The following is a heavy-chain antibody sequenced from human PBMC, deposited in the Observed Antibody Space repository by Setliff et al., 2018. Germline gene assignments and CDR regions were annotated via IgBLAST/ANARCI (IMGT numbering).Heavy chain of an antibody. J-gene: IGHJ4*02. Sequence: ASVKVSCKASGYTFTSYDINWVRQATGQGLEWMGWMNPNSRNTGYAQKCQGRVTMTRNTSISTAYMELSSLTSDDTAVYYCAADGVSPMHWWGQGTRVTVSS. D-gene: IGHD6-13*01. V-gene: IGHV1-8*02. CDR3: AADGVSPMHW. CDR1: GYTFTSYD. CDR2: MNPNSRNT.